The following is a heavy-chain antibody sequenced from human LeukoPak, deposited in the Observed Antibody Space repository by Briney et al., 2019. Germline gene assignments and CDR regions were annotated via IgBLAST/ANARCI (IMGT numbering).Heavy chain of an antibody. CDR2: ISYDGSKK. Sequence: PVGAPRLSCAASGFILSSNGMHWIREAPGKGVGWVADISYDGSKKYYADSLKGGFTLSRDNIKKTLCLQKNSLRDQDTSVYFCPRDSSVVVVIMDDVFDIWGQGPVVTVS. D-gene: IGHD3-22*01. J-gene: IGHJ3*02. CDR3: PRDSSVVVVIMDDVFDI. CDR1: GFILSSNG. V-gene: IGHV3-30*03.